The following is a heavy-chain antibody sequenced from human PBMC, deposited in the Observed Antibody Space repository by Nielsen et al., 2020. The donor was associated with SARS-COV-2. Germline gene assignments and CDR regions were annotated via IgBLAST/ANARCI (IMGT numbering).Heavy chain of an antibody. J-gene: IGHJ4*02. CDR2: ISYDGSNK. CDR1: GFTFSSYG. V-gene: IGHV3-30*18. D-gene: IGHD3-22*01. Sequence: GGSLRLSCAASGFTFSSYGMHWVRQAPGKGLEWVAVISYDGSNKYCADSVKGRFTISRDNSKNTLYLQMNSLRAEDTAVYYCAKVGGTMTPDYWGQGTLVTVSS. CDR3: AKVGGTMTPDY.